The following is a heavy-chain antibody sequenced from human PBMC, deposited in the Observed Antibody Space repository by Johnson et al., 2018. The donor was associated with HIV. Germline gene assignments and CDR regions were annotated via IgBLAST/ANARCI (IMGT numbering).Heavy chain of an antibody. V-gene: IGHV3-9*01. CDR1: GFTFDDYA. CDR3: ARATWSDDAFDI. J-gene: IGHJ3*02. CDR2: ISWNSGSI. Sequence: LRLSCAASGFTFDDYAMHWVRQAPGKGLEWVSGISWNSGSIGYADSVKGRFTISRDNAKNSLYLQMNSLRAEDTALYYCARATWSDDAFDIWGQGTMVTVSS. D-gene: IGHD2-8*01.